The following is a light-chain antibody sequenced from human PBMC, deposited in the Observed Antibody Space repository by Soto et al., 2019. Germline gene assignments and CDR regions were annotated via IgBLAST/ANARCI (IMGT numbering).Light chain of an antibody. CDR1: QSINNL. Sequence: DVQMTQSPSTLSASVGDRVTITCRASQSINNLLAWYQQKPGKAPKFLIDDVSTLESGLPSRFGGRGSGTEFTLTISSLQPEDFATYYCQEYDSYPLTFGGGTRVEIK. V-gene: IGKV1-5*01. CDR3: QEYDSYPLT. CDR2: DVS. J-gene: IGKJ4*01.